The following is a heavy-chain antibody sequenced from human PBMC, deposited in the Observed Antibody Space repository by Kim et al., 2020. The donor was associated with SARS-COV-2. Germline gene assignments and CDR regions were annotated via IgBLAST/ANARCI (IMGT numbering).Heavy chain of an antibody. D-gene: IGHD3-16*01. J-gene: IGHJ4*02. CDR1: GFTFSSYA. V-gene: IGHV3-30-3*01. CDR2: ISYDGSNK. CDR3: AREFGGGPGDY. Sequence: GGSLRLSCAASGFTFSSYAMHWVRQAPGKGLEWVAVISYDGSNKYYADAVKGRFTISRDNSKNTLYLQMNSLRAEDTAVYYCAREFGGGPGDYLGQGTLV.